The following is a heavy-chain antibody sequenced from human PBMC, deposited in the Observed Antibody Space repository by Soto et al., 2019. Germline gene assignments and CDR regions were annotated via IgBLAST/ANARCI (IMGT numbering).Heavy chain of an antibody. Sequence: ASVKVSCKASGGTFSSYAISWVRQAPGQGLEWMGGIIPIFGTANYAQKFQGRVTITADESTSTAYMELRSLRSDDTAVYYCARGRGEGGWYFSWFDPWGKGTLVTVAS. D-gene: IGHD6-19*01. CDR1: GGTFSSYA. V-gene: IGHV1-69*13. CDR2: IIPIFGTA. CDR3: ARGRGEGGWYFSWFDP. J-gene: IGHJ5*02.